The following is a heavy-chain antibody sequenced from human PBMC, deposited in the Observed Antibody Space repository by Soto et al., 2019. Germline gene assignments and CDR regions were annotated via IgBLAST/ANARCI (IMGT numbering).Heavy chain of an antibody. CDR1: GGSISNFY. V-gene: IGHV4-59*01. Sequence: PSETLSLTCTVSGGSISNFYWAWIRQSPGKGLEWIGYIKYRGNTKYNPSLQSRVTLSIDTSNNQFSLNLSSVTAADTAVYYCVRVANGGLFDYRGPGNMVTVSS. CDR3: VRVANGGLFDY. D-gene: IGHD2-15*01. CDR2: IKYRGNT. J-gene: IGHJ4*02.